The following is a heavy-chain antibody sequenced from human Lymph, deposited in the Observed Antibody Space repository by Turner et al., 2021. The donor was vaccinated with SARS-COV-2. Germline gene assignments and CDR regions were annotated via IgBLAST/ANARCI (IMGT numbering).Heavy chain of an antibody. CDR3: ARDIGGYTDY. V-gene: IGHV3-30-3*01. J-gene: IGHJ4*02. CDR1: GFSFSSYA. CDR2: ISYDGSNK. D-gene: IGHD5-12*01. Sequence: QVQLVESGGGVVQPGRSLRLSCAASGFSFSSYAMYWVRQAPGKGLEWVALISYDGSNKYYADSVKGRSTISRDNSKNTLYLQMNSLRAEDTAVYYCARDIGGYTDYWGQGTLVTVSS.